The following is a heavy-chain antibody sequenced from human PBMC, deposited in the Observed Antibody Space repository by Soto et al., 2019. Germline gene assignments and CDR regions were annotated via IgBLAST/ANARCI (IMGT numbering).Heavy chain of an antibody. V-gene: IGHV3-30*03. J-gene: IGHJ3*02. D-gene: IGHD1-26*01. CDR3: AIIIVGATTRNSFDI. CDR2: ISYDGSNK. Sequence: QVQLVESGGGVGQPGRSLRLSCAASGFTFSSYGMHWVRQAPGKGLEWVAVISYDGSNKYYADSVKGRFTISRDNSKNTLYLQMNSLRAEDTAVYYCAIIIVGATTRNSFDIWGQGTMVTVSS. CDR1: GFTFSSYG.